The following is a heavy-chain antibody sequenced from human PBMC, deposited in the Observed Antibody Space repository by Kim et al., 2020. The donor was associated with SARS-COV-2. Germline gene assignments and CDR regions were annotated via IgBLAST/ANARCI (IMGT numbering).Heavy chain of an antibody. CDR3: ARDSGYDSSLLRLGYFQH. CDR1: GFTVSSNY. CDR2: IYSGGST. D-gene: IGHD3-22*01. J-gene: IGHJ1*01. V-gene: IGHV3-66*01. Sequence: GGSLRLSCAASGFTVSSNYMSWVRQAPGKGLEWVSVIYSGGSTYYADSVKGRFTISRDNSKNTLYLQMNSLRAEDTAVYYCARDSGYDSSLLRLGYFQHWGQGTLVTGSS.